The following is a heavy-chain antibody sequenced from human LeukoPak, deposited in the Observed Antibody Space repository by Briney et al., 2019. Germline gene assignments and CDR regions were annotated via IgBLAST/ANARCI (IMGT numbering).Heavy chain of an antibody. D-gene: IGHD6-13*01. J-gene: IGHJ4*02. Sequence: SETLSLTCAVYGGSFSGYYWSWIRQPPGKGLEWIGEINHSGSTNYNPSLKSRVTISVDTSKNQFSLKLSSVTAADTAVYYCARSIRYSSSWYQWFDYWGQGTLVTVSS. CDR3: ARSIRYSSSWYQWFDY. CDR2: INHSGST. V-gene: IGHV4-34*01. CDR1: GGSFSGYY.